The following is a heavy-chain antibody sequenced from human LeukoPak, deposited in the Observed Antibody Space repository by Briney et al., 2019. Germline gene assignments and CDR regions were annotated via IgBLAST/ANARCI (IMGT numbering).Heavy chain of an antibody. V-gene: IGHV4-4*07. CDR1: GDSISGFY. Sequence: PSETLSLTCTVSGDSISGFYWSWIRQPAGKGLQWIGRISTSGNTNYNPSLKSRVTMSVDMSTNEFSLTVRSVTAADTALYYCARGLPSYGDYVDYYFYMDVWGKGTTVTVSS. J-gene: IGHJ6*03. D-gene: IGHD4-17*01. CDR2: ISTSGNT. CDR3: ARGLPSYGDYVDYYFYMDV.